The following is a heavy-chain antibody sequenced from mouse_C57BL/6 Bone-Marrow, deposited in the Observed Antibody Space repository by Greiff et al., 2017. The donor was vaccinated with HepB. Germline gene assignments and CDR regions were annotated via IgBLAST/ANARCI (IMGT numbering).Heavy chain of an antibody. D-gene: IGHD1-1*01. CDR2: INPNYGTT. CDR3: ARGRLLRWYFDY. J-gene: IGHJ2*01. Sequence: VQLKESGPELVKPGASVKISCKASGYSFTDYNMNWVKQSNGKSLEWIGVINPNYGTTSYNQKFKGKATLTVDQSSSTAYMQRNSLTSEDSAVYYCARGRLLRWYFDYWGQGTTLTVSS. CDR1: GYSFTDYN. V-gene: IGHV1-39*01.